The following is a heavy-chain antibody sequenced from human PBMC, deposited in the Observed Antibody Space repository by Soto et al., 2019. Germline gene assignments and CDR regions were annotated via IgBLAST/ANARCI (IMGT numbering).Heavy chain of an antibody. V-gene: IGHV3-23*01. J-gene: IGHJ6*02. CDR1: RCTFRSYA. D-gene: IGHD2-21*01. CDR3: AKDVIPPPS. CDR2: LSGSGGST. Sequence: GGSLRPSRAPSRCTFRSYAMSWVRQAPGPGLEWVTALSGSGGSTYYADSAKGRFTISRDNYTNTLYLQRNSLRAGDTAVYYCAKDVIPPPSWGHGTTVTV.